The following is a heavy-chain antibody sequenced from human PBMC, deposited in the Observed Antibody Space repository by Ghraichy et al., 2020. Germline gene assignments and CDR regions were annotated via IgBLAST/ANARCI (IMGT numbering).Heavy chain of an antibody. Sequence: SVKVSCKASGDTVSNYALNWVRQAPGQGLEWMGGIIPVFGRPNYAQKFQGRVTITADESTSTAYMELSSLRSEDTAVYYCAKGREKYCSAGSCISKNHYFWYMDVWGEGTTVTVSS. J-gene: IGHJ6*03. V-gene: IGHV1-69*13. CDR3: AKGREKYCSAGSCISKNHYFWYMDV. CDR2: IIPVFGRP. D-gene: IGHD2-15*01. CDR1: GDTVSNYA.